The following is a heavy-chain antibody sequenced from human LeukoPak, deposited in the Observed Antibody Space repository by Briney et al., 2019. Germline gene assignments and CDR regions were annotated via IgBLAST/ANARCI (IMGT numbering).Heavy chain of an antibody. CDR2: IYSGGST. V-gene: IGHV3-66*02. CDR1: GFTVSSNY. Sequence: GGSLRLSCAASGFTVSSNYMSWGRHGPRKGLEWVSVIYSGGSTYYADSVKGRFTISRDNSKNTLYLQMNSMRAEDTAVYYCARDRTPRGDSPLYYWGQGTLVTVSS. CDR3: ARDRTPRGDSPLYY. J-gene: IGHJ4*02. D-gene: IGHD2-21*02.